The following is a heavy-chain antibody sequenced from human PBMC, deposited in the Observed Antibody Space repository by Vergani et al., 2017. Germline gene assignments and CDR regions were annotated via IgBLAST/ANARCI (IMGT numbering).Heavy chain of an antibody. CDR3: ARDCVVVPAAMYYYYYGMDV. Sequence: EVQLVESGGGLVKPGGSLRLSCAASGFTFSSYSMNWVRQAPGKGLEWVSSISISSSYIYYADSVKGRFTISRDNAKNALYLQMNSLRAEDTAVYYGARDCVVVPAAMYYYYYGMDVWGQGTTVTVSS. J-gene: IGHJ6*02. D-gene: IGHD2-2*01. CDR2: ISISSSYI. CDR1: GFTFSSYS. V-gene: IGHV3-21*01.